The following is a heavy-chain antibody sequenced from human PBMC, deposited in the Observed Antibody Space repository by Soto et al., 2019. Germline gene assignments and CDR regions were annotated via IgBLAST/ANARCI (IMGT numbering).Heavy chain of an antibody. D-gene: IGHD1-26*01. V-gene: IGHV3-15*01. CDR2: IKSISDGGTT. CDR3: TTDAAIV. CDR1: GFTFSNAW. Sequence: GGSLRLSCAASGFTFSNAWMSWVRQAPGKGLEWVGRIKSISDGGTTDYAAPVKGRFTISRDDSKNTLYLQMNSLKTEDTAVYFCTTDAAIVWGQGTLVTVSS. J-gene: IGHJ4*02.